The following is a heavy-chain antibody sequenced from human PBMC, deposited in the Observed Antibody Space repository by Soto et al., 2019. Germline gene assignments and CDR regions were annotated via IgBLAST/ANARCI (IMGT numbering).Heavy chain of an antibody. Sequence: GGSLRLACAASGFTVSSNYMSWFRQAPGKGLEWVSVIYSGVSTYYADSVKGRFTISRDNSKNTLYLQMNSLRAEDTAVYYCAREGYYYDSSGYHRFDYWGQGTLVTVSS. J-gene: IGHJ4*02. D-gene: IGHD3-22*01. CDR1: GFTVSSNY. V-gene: IGHV3-53*01. CDR2: IYSGVST. CDR3: AREGYYYDSSGYHRFDY.